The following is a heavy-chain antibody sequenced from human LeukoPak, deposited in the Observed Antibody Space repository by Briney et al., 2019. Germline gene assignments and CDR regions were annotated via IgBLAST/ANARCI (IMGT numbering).Heavy chain of an antibody. CDR2: IYHSGST. CDR3: SRGGEWAYDY. J-gene: IGHJ4*02. V-gene: IGHV4-30-2*01. D-gene: IGHD2-21*01. Sequence: SQTLSLTCTVSGGSISSGGYYWSWIRQPPGKGLEWIGYIYHSGSTYYNPSLKSRVTISVDRSKNQFSLKLSSVTAADTAVYYCSRGGEWAYDYWGQGTLVTVSS. CDR1: GGSISSGGYY.